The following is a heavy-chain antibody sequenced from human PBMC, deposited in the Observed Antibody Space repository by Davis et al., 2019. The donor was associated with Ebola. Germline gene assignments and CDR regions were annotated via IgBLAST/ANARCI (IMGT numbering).Heavy chain of an antibody. Sequence: ASVKVSCKASGYTFTSYGISWVRQAPGQGLEWMGWISAYNGNTNYAQKLQGRVTMTTDTSTSTAYMELRSLRSDDTAVYYCARERRYCSSTSCYTRYYYYGMDVWGQGTTVTVSS. D-gene: IGHD2-2*02. CDR2: ISAYNGNT. CDR3: ARERRYCSSTSCYTRYYYYGMDV. J-gene: IGHJ6*02. V-gene: IGHV1-18*01. CDR1: GYTFTSYG.